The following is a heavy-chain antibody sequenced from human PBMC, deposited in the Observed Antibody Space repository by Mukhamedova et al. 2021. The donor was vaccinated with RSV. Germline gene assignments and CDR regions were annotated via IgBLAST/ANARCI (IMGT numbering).Heavy chain of an antibody. Sequence: VRQAPGKGLEWVTLISHDGSNEYYADSVKGRFTVSRDNSKNTLYLQINSLRSEDTSVYYCARDHGPYYGRRGVDSWGQGTLVTVS. D-gene: IGHD3-10*01. V-gene: IGHV3-30-3*01. CDR3: ARDHGPYYGRRGVDS. CDR2: ISHDGSNE. J-gene: IGHJ4*02.